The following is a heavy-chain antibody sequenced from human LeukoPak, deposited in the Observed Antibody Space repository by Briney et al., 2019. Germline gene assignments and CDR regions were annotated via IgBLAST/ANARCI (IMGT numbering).Heavy chain of an antibody. V-gene: IGHV4-4*07. CDR1: GVSISSWY. CDR3: AGDGDRTSWYYY. CDR2: MYSSGSI. Sequence: PSETLPLTCTVSGVSISSWYWSWIRQPAGKGLEWLGHMYSSGSIKYNPSLKSRVTISVDKSKNQFSLKLSSVTAADTAVYYCAGDGDRTSWYYYWGQGTLVTVSS. D-gene: IGHD6-13*01. J-gene: IGHJ4*02.